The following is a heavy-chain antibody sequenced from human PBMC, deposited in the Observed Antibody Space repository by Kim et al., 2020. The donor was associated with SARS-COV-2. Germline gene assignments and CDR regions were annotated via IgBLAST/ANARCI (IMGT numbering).Heavy chain of an antibody. Sequence: GGSLRLSCVASRFAFSEYWMNWVRQAPGKGLEWVASLKQDGDEKFYVDSVTGRLTISRDNAYNSLYLQMNSLRHEDTAVYYCTRGDFRYGMDVWGQGTTVTVSS. CDR2: LKQDGDEK. J-gene: IGHJ6*02. V-gene: IGHV3-7*04. CDR3: TRGDFRYGMDV. CDR1: RFAFSEYW.